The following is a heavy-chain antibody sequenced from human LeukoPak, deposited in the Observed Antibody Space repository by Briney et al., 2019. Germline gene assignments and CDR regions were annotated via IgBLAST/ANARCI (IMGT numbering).Heavy chain of an antibody. CDR2: IYHTGST. D-gene: IGHD7-27*01. CDR3: ASRKLGNDY. CDR1: GGSVSDYY. Sequence: SETLSLTCTISGGSVSDYYWSWIRQSPGKGLEWIGYIYHTGSTSYSPSLKSRVTIPADTSQNQFSLKLSSVTAADTAVYYCASRKLGNDYWGQGTLATVSS. J-gene: IGHJ4*02. V-gene: IGHV4-59*02.